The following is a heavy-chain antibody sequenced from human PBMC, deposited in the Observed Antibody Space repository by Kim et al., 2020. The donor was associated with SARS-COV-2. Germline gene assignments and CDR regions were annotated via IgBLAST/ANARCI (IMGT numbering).Heavy chain of an antibody. CDR2: ISWEGDII. J-gene: IGHJ4*02. V-gene: IGHV3-9*01. D-gene: IGHD3-16*01. CDR1: GFDFGESA. Sequence: GGSLRLSCAASGFDFGESAMHWVRQAPGKGLEWVSGISWEGDIIGYAGSVRDRFTISRDNVKKSLYLQMNNLRPEDTAYYYCAKAIEPIGATFDHWGQGT. CDR3: AKAIEPIGATFDH.